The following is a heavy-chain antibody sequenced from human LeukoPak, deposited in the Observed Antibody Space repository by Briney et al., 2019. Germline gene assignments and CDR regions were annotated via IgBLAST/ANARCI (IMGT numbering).Heavy chain of an antibody. CDR2: ISSSGSTI. J-gene: IGHJ4*02. V-gene: IGHV3-11*01. CDR1: GFTFSDYY. Sequence: GGSLRLSCAASGFTFSDYYMSWIRQAPGQGLEWVSYISSSGSTIYYADSVKGRFTISRDNAKNSLYLQMNSLRAEDTAVYYCAASGARWLQLSGYYFDYWGQGTLVTVSS. D-gene: IGHD5-24*01. CDR3: AASGARWLQLSGYYFDY.